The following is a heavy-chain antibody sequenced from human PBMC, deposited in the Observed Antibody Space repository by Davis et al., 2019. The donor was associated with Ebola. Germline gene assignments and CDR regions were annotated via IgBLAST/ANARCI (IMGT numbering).Heavy chain of an antibody. Sequence: GESLKISCKGSGYSFTSYWIGWVRQMPGKGLEWMGIIYPGDSDTRYSPSFQGQVTISADKSISTAYLQWSSLKASDTAMYYCARTTDYDYVWGSYRGAGVDAFDIWGQGTMVTVSS. D-gene: IGHD3-16*02. CDR1: GYSFTSYW. V-gene: IGHV5-51*01. CDR3: ARTTDYDYVWGSYRGAGVDAFDI. J-gene: IGHJ3*02. CDR2: IYPGDSDT.